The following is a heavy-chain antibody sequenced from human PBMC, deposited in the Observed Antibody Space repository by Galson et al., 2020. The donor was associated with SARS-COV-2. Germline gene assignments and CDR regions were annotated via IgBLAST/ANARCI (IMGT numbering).Heavy chain of an antibody. Sequence: GESLKISCAASGFTFSNTWMAWVRQAPGKGLEWVGRIKSKSDDETTAYAAPVEGRFTISRDDSINTLYLQMNSLKNEDTAVYYCTTDDIKGTPTNFDHWGQGTLVTVSS. V-gene: IGHV3-15*01. D-gene: IGHD5-12*01. CDR1: GFTFSNTW. CDR2: IKSKSDDETT. J-gene: IGHJ4*02. CDR3: TTDDIKGTPTNFDH.